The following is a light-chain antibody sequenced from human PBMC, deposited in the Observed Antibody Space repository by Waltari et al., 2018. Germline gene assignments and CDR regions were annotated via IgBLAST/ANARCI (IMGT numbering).Light chain of an antibody. CDR1: SSNIGAGDG. Sequence: QSAPTPPPSVSGAPRQRVTISCPGSSSNIGAGDGAPWFQQIPGTAPKVLIPGDNMRPSGVPDRFSASKSGTSASLAITGVQPEDEAVYFCQSHDSSLRWVFGGGTKLTIL. CDR2: GDN. V-gene: IGLV1-40*01. J-gene: IGLJ2*01. CDR3: QSHDSSLRWV.